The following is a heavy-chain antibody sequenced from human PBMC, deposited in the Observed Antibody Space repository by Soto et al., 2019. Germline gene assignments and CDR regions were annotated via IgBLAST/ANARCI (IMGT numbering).Heavy chain of an antibody. CDR1: GAALNSGNYY. Sequence: SETLSLTCSVSGAALNSGNYYWSWIRQVPGKGLEWIGHIYVTGAVDYNPSLRDRITISQDTSERQFSLNLMLVTAADTAVYYCARLRIATNNYKWFDPWGQGTLVTV. D-gene: IGHD2-21*01. V-gene: IGHV4-31*03. J-gene: IGHJ5*02. CDR3: ARLRIATNNYKWFDP. CDR2: IYVTGAV.